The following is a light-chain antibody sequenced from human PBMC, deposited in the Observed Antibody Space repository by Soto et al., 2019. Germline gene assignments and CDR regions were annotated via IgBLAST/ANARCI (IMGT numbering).Light chain of an antibody. J-gene: IGKJ5*01. Sequence: DVQMTQSPSSVSASVGDRVTITCRASQGINNWLAWYQQKPGKPPKLLIYSATSLESGVPSRFSGSGSGTDFTLTISSLQTEDFATYYCQQANSFPLITFGQGTRWRL. CDR1: QGINNW. CDR2: SAT. CDR3: QQANSFPLIT. V-gene: IGKV1-12*01.